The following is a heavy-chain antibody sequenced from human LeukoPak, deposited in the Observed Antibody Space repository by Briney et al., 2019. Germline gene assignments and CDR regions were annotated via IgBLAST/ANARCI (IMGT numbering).Heavy chain of an antibody. CDR3: ARDRLLEARDYHYYYYMDV. D-gene: IGHD1-1*01. J-gene: IGHJ6*03. CDR2: IYYSGST. Sequence: SETLSLTCTVSGGSISSSSYYWGWIRQPPGKGLEGIGSIYYSGSTYYNPSLKSRVTISVDTSKNQFSLKLSSVTAAATAVYYCARDRLLEARDYHYYYYMDVWGIGTTVTVSS. V-gene: IGHV4-39*02. CDR1: GGSISSSSYY.